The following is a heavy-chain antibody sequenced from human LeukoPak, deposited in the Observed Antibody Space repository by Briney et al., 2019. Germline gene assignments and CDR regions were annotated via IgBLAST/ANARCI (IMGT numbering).Heavy chain of an antibody. CDR2: IYYIGST. Sequence: SETLSLTCTVSGGSISSSYWSWIRQPPGKGLEWIGYIYYIGSTNYNPSLKSRVTISVDTSKNQFSLKLSSATAADTAVYYCARHSGSYYTPLGNWGQGTLVTVSS. CDR1: GGSISSSY. CDR3: ARHSGSYYTPLGN. J-gene: IGHJ4*02. V-gene: IGHV4-59*08. D-gene: IGHD1-26*01.